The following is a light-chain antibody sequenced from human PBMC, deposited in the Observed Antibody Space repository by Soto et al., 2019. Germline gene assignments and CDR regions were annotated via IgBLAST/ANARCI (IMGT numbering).Light chain of an antibody. J-gene: IGKJ2*01. Sequence: EIVMTQSPGTLSVSPGERATLSCRASQSVTNNLAWYQQKPGQAPSLLIYGAFTRASGIPARFSGSGSGTEFTVTISSLQSEDFAVYFCQQYSDWPYTFGQGTKLEIK. CDR2: GAF. V-gene: IGKV3-15*01. CDR1: QSVTNN. CDR3: QQYSDWPYT.